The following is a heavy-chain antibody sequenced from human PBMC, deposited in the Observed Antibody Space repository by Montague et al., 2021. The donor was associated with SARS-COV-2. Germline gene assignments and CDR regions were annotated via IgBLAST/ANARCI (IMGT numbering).Heavy chain of an antibody. Sequence: SETLSLTCTVSGGSISSSDYYWGWIRQPPGKGLEWIGTIYYSGSTYYTPSLKSRVTISVDTSKNQFSLKLTSLTAADTAVYYCARSSGYNYDISYYGMDVWGAGTTITVSS. CDR2: IYYSGST. D-gene: IGHD5-18*01. CDR1: GGSISSSDYY. CDR3: ARSSGYNYDISYYGMDV. J-gene: IGHJ6*04. V-gene: IGHV4-39*01.